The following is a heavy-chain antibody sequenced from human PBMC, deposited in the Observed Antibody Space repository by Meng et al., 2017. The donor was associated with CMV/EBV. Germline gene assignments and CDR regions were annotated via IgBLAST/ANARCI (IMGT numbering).Heavy chain of an antibody. Sequence: GESLKISCAASGFTFSSYAMSWVRQAPGKGLEWVSAISGSGGSTYYADSVKGRFTIPRDNAKNSLYLQMNSLRAEDTAVYFCARVGGLEFDYWGQGTLVTVSS. CDR2: ISGSGGST. V-gene: IGHV3-23*01. CDR1: GFTFSSYA. D-gene: IGHD3/OR15-3a*01. J-gene: IGHJ4*02. CDR3: ARVGGLEFDY.